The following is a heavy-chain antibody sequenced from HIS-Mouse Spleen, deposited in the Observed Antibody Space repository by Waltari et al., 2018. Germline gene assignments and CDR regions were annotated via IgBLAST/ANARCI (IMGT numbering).Heavy chain of an antibody. Sequence: QVTLRASGPALVKPTQTLTLTRTFSGFSFSTSGMCVSWSRQPPGKALECVARIDWNDDKYYSTSLKTRLTISRDTSKNQVVLTMTNMDPLDTATYYCARIAEGYTSGWYAFDYWGQGTLVTVSS. CDR2: IDWNDDK. CDR3: ARIAEGYTSGWYAFDY. D-gene: IGHD6-19*01. J-gene: IGHJ4*02. CDR1: GFSFSTSGMC. V-gene: IGHV2-70*15.